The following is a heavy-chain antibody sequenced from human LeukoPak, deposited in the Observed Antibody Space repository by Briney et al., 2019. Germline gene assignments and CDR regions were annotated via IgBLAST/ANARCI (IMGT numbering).Heavy chain of an antibody. V-gene: IGHV3-30-3*01. J-gene: IGHJ4*02. Sequence: GGSLRLSCAASGFTFSSYAMHWVRQAPGKGLEWVAVISYDGSNKYYADSVKGRFTISRDNSKNTLYLQMNSLRAEDTAVYYCARDNVDTAMVTSPDYYYFDYWGQGTLVTVSS. CDR2: ISYDGSNK. D-gene: IGHD5-18*01. CDR3: ARDNVDTAMVTSPDYYYFDY. CDR1: GFTFSSYA.